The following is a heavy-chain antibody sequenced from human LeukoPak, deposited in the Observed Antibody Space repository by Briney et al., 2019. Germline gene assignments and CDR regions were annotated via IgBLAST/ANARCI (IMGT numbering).Heavy chain of an antibody. CDR2: INHSGST. CDR1: GVSFSGYY. V-gene: IGHV4-34*01. CDR3: ARDREGASGRVVPAAIRKRTYYYMDV. D-gene: IGHD2-2*02. J-gene: IGHJ6*03. Sequence: SETLSLTCAVYGVSFSGYYWSWIRQPPGKGLEWIGEINHSGSTNYNPSLKSRVTISVDTSKNQFSLRLSSVTAADTAVYYCARDREGASGRVVPAAIRKRTYYYMDVWGKGTTVTVSS.